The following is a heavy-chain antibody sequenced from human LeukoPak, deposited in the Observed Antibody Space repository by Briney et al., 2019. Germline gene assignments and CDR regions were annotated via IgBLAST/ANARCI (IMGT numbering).Heavy chain of an antibody. Sequence: GGSLRLSCAASGFTFDDYAMHWVRQAPGKGLEWVSGISWNSGSIGYADSVKGRFTISRDNAKNSLYLQMNSLRAEDMALYYCAKDNTYDILTGNSAFDIWGQGTMVTVSS. V-gene: IGHV3-9*03. CDR2: ISWNSGSI. CDR1: GFTFDDYA. D-gene: IGHD3-9*01. CDR3: AKDNTYDILTGNSAFDI. J-gene: IGHJ3*02.